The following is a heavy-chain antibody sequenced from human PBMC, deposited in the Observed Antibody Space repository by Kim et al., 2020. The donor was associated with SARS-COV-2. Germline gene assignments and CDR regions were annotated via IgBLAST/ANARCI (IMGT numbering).Heavy chain of an antibody. D-gene: IGHD3-10*01. CDR3: ARGGSVGPPDY. CDR2: K. V-gene: IGHV3-33*01. Sequence: KYYADSVKGRFTISRDNSKNTLYLQMNSLRAEDTAVYYCARGGSVGPPDYWGQGTLVTVSS. J-gene: IGHJ4*02.